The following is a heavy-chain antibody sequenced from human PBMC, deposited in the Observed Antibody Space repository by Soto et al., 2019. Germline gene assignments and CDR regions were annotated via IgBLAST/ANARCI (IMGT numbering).Heavy chain of an antibody. Sequence: TGGSLRLSCAASGFTFSSYGMHWVRQAPGKGLEWVAVISYDGSNKYYADSVKGRFTISRDNSKNTLYLQMNSLRAEDTAVYYCAKGSNHLWFGQRVDPNVFNWGQGTLVTVSS. D-gene: IGHD3-10*01. V-gene: IGHV3-30*18. CDR2: ISYDGSNK. CDR1: GFTFSSYG. J-gene: IGHJ4*02. CDR3: AKGSNHLWFGQRVDPNVFN.